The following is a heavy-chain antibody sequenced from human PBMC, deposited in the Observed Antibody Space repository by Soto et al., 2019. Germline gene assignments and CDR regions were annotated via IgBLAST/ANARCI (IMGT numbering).Heavy chain of an antibody. CDR3: AKDLLTTVTTRAYFYYYYMDV. Sequence: GGSLRLSCAASGFTFSSYAMSWVRQAPGKGLEWVSAISGSGGSTYYADSVKGRFTISRDNSKNTLYLQMNSLRAEDTAVYYCAKDLLTTVTTRAYFYYYYMDVWGKGTTVTVSS. J-gene: IGHJ6*03. V-gene: IGHV3-23*01. CDR2: ISGSGGST. D-gene: IGHD4-17*01. CDR1: GFTFSSYA.